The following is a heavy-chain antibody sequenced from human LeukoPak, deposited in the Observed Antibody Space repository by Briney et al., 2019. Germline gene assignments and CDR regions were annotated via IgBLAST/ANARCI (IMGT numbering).Heavy chain of an antibody. CDR1: GFTLSSYA. CDR2: ISSSGSTI. J-gene: IGHJ6*02. V-gene: IGHV3-48*03. D-gene: IGHD2-15*01. Sequence: GGSLRLSCAASGFTLSSYAMTWVRQAPGKGLEWVSYISSSGSTIYYADSVKGRFTISRDNAKNSLYLQMNSLRAEDTAVYYCARVPRYCSGGSCYSHYYYGMDVWGQGTTVTVSS. CDR3: ARVPRYCSGGSCYSHYYYGMDV.